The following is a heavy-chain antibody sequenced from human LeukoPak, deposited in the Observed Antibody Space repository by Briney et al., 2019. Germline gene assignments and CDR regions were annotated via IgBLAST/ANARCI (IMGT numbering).Heavy chain of an antibody. CDR3: ARRQEQDAFDI. J-gene: IGHJ3*02. V-gene: IGHV1-18*01. CDR2: IRAYNGNT. CDR1: GYTFTSYG. D-gene: IGHD1-26*01. Sequence: GASVKVSCKASGYTFTSYGISWVRQAPGQGLEWMGWIRAYNGNTNYAQKLQGRVTITTNTSTSTAYMELRSLRSDDTAVYYCARRQEQDAFDIWGQGTMVTVSS.